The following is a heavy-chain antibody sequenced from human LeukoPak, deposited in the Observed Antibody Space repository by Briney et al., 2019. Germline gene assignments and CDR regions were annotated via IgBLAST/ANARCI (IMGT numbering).Heavy chain of an antibody. D-gene: IGHD3-9*01. J-gene: IGHJ6*02. CDR1: GFTFSSYA. CDR2: LYSAGNT. V-gene: IGHV3-66*04. Sequence: GGSLRLSCAASGFTFSSYAMSWVRQAPGQGLEWVSGLYSAGNTYYTESVKGRFTISRDSSKNTLYLQMNSLRADDTAVYYCARQRYFDWLDVWGQGTTVTVSS. CDR3: ARQRYFDWLDV.